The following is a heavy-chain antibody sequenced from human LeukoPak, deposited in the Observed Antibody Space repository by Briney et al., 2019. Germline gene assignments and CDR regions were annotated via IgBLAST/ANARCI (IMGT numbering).Heavy chain of an antibody. Sequence: SETLSLTCTVSGGSISSGGYYWSWIRQHPGKGLEWIGYIYYSGSTYYNPSLKSRVTISVDTSKNQFSLKLSSVTAADTAMYYCARDRLQHFDYWGQGTLVTVSS. V-gene: IGHV4-31*03. D-gene: IGHD1-1*01. J-gene: IGHJ4*02. CDR3: ARDRLQHFDY. CDR2: IYYSGST. CDR1: GGSISSGGYY.